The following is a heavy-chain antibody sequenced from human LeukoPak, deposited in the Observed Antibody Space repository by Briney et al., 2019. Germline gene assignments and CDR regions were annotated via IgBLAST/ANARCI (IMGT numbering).Heavy chain of an antibody. Sequence: ASVKVSCKASGYTFTSYYMHWVRQAPGQGLEWMGIINPNGGSTSYAQKFQGRLTVTRDTSTTTVYMDLSSLRSEDTAVYYCVKDAHRTSGWYFFDYWGQGTRVTVSS. D-gene: IGHD6-19*01. CDR2: INPNGGST. V-gene: IGHV1-46*01. CDR1: GYTFTSYY. CDR3: VKDAHRTSGWYFFDY. J-gene: IGHJ4*02.